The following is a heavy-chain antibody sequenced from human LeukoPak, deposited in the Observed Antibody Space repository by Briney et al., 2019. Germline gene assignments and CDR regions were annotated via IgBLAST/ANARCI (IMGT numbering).Heavy chain of an antibody. V-gene: IGHV4-59*01. CDR2: IYYSGST. J-gene: IGHJ4*02. D-gene: IGHD6-13*01. CDR3: ARSIAAAGGGFDY. CDR1: GGSISSYY. Sequence: SETLSLTCTVSGGSISSYYWSWIRQPPGKGLEWIGYIYYSGSTNYNPSLKSRVTISVDTSKNQFSLKLSSVTAADTAVYYCARSIAAAGGGFDYWGQGTLVTVSS.